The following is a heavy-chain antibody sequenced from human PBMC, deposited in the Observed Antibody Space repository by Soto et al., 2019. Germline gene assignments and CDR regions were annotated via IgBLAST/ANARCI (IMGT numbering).Heavy chain of an antibody. CDR1: GFTDSSNY. CDR3: ARGEPVKPFDY. Sequence: EVQLVESGGGLIQPGGSLRLSCAASGFTDSSNYMSWVRQAPGKGLEWVSVIYSGGSTYYADPVKGRFTISRDNSKNTLYLQMNSLRAEDTAVYYCARGEPVKPFDYWGQGTLVTVSS. V-gene: IGHV3-53*01. J-gene: IGHJ4*02. CDR2: IYSGGST.